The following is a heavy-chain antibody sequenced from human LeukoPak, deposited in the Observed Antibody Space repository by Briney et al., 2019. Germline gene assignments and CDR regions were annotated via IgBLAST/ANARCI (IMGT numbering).Heavy chain of an antibody. D-gene: IGHD3-22*01. V-gene: IGHV3-48*03. CDR2: ISSSGGTI. J-gene: IGHJ6*02. CDR1: GFTSSSYE. CDR3: ARRFYYDSNGGEGMDV. Sequence: GGSLRLSCAASGFTSSSYEVNWFRRAPGKGLEGVSYISSSGGTIYYAASVMGRLHNSRVNAKNSLYLQMNSLRAEDTAGYYFARRFYYDSNGGEGMDVWGQGTTVTVSS.